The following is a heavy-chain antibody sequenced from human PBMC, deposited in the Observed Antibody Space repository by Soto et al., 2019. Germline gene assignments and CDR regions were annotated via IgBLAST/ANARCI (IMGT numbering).Heavy chain of an antibody. CDR3: ARDGQRWLRFKRINDY. Sequence: EVQLVESGGGLVKPGGYLRLSCAASGFTFSSYSMNWVRQAPGKGLEWVSSISSSSSYIYYADSVKGRFTISRDNAKNSLYLQMNSLRAEDTAVYYCARDGQRWLRFKRINDYWGQGTLVTVSS. CDR1: GFTFSSYS. V-gene: IGHV3-21*01. D-gene: IGHD5-12*01. J-gene: IGHJ4*02. CDR2: ISSSSSYI.